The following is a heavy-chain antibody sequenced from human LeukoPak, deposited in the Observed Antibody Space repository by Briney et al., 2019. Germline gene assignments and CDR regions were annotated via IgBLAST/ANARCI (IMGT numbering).Heavy chain of an antibody. V-gene: IGHV3-21*01. CDR3: AKEGRSSTPGY. CDR1: GFTFSTSD. D-gene: IGHD6-13*01. CDR2: ISSSSTLI. J-gene: IGHJ4*02. Sequence: VGSLRLSCAASGFTFSTSDMDWVRQAPGKGLEWVASISSSSTLIYYTDSVKGRFTISGDNAKNSLYLQMNSLGAEDTAVYFCAKEGRSSTPGYWGQGTLGTVSS.